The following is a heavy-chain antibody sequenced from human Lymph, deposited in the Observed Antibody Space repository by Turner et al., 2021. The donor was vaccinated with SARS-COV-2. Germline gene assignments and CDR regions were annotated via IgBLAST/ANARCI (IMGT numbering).Heavy chain of an antibody. CDR1: GFNLSSNY. V-gene: IGHV3-53*02. Sequence: EVPLAETGGGLIQRGWFLRPSWASSGFNLSSNYMCWVRQAAEEGVEWVSVIYSGGSTFYADSVRRRFTISRNNTKNTLYLQKNSLGAEDTAVYYCARDNPHDAVDIWGQGTMVTVSS. CDR3: ARDNPHDAVDI. CDR2: IYSGGST. J-gene: IGHJ3*02.